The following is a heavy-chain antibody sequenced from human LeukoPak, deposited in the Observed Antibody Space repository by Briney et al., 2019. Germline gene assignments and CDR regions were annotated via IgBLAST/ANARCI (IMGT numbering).Heavy chain of an antibody. J-gene: IGHJ4*02. D-gene: IGHD1-26*01. CDR2: IYSDGGTT. Sequence: GGSLRLSCAASGFTFSDYWMHWVRQAPGKGLMWVSLIYSDGGTTNYADSVKGRLTISRHNAKNTVYLKMNSLRVEDTAVYYCARDTYSIAEWGQGTLVTVSS. CDR3: ARDTYSIAE. CDR1: GFTFSDYW. V-gene: IGHV3-74*01.